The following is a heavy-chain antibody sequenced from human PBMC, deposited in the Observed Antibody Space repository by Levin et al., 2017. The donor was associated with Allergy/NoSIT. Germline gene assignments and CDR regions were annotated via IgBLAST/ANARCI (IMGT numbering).Heavy chain of an antibody. Sequence: ASVKVSCKAFGYSFSGYFLHWVRQAPGKGLEWLGWINPKSGTTNYAQDFQGRVIMTIDTSIKTTYMELTRLTSDDTALYYCARDGYCSGASCNSWFYWGQGTLVTVSS. V-gene: IGHV1-2*02. D-gene: IGHD2-15*01. J-gene: IGHJ4*02. CDR2: INPKSGTT. CDR1: GYSFSGYF. CDR3: ARDGYCSGASCNSWFY.